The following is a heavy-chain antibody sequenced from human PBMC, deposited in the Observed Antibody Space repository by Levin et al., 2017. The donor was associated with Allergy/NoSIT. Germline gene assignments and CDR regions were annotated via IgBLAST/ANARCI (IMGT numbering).Heavy chain of an antibody. CDR3: ARHIYSSGWYRQGYFDY. J-gene: IGHJ4*02. V-gene: IGHV4-39*01. Sequence: PGGSLRLSCTVSGGSISSSTYYWGWIRQPPGKGLEWIGSIYYSGNTSYNPSLKSRVTISVDTSKNQFSLKLSSVTAADTAMYYCARHIYSSGWYRQGYFDYWGQGTLVTVSS. CDR2: IYYSGNT. D-gene: IGHD6-19*01. CDR1: GGSISSSTYY.